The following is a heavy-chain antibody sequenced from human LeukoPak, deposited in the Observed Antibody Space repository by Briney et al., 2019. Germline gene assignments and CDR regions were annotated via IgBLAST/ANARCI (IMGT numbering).Heavy chain of an antibody. CDR2: ISAHNGNT. CDR3: AVGYSYGPPLFFDY. V-gene: IGHV1-18*04. CDR1: GYTFTSYG. Sequence: ASVKVSCKASGYTFTSYGISWVRQAPGQGLEWMGWISAHNGNTNYAQKLQGRVTMTTDTSTSTAYMELRSLRSDDTAVYYCAVGYSYGPPLFFDYWGQGTLVTVSS. D-gene: IGHD5-18*01. J-gene: IGHJ4*02.